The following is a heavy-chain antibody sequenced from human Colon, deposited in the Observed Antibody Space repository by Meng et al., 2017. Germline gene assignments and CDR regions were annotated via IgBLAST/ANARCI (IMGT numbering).Heavy chain of an antibody. J-gene: IGHJ4*02. Sequence: QVQLVQSGAEVKKPGASVRVSCKASGYTFTALDINWVRQATGQGLEWMGWINPNSGETGYAQKFQGRFTMTRDTSISTFYMELSSLTSDDTAVYYCARGTWEGFDYWGQGALVTVSS. CDR1: GYTFTALD. CDR2: INPNSGET. D-gene: IGHD1-26*01. V-gene: IGHV1-8*01. CDR3: ARGTWEGFDY.